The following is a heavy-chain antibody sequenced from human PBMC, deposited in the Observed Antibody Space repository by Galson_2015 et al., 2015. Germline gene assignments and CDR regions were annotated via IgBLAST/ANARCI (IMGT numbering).Heavy chain of an antibody. J-gene: IGHJ4*02. CDR1: GFTFSSYS. V-gene: IGHV3-48*02. Sequence: SLRLSCAASGFTFSSYSMNWVRQAPGKGLEWVSYISSSSSTIYYADSVKGRFTISRDNAKNSLYLQMNSLRDEDTAVYYCARDGISSWYVGYFDYWGQGTLVTVSS. CDR3: ARDGISSWYVGYFDY. D-gene: IGHD6-13*01. CDR2: ISSSSSTI.